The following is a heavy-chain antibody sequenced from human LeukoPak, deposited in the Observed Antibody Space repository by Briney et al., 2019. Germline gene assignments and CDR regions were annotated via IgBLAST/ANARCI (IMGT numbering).Heavy chain of an antibody. Sequence: SGGSLRLSCAASGFDFSGFYLHWVRQASGRGLEWVGLIRSKPSSYTTVYAASVKGRFTISRDDSKNTAYLQMNSLRPEDTALYYCASRNRAWHQLDYWGQGTLVTVSS. CDR3: ASRNRAWHQLDY. D-gene: IGHD1-14*01. V-gene: IGHV3-73*01. CDR1: GFDFSGFY. CDR2: IRSKPSSYTT. J-gene: IGHJ4*02.